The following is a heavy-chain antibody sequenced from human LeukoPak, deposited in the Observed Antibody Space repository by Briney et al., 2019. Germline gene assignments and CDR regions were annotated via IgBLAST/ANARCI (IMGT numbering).Heavy chain of an antibody. V-gene: IGHV4-59*01. Sequence: SETLSLTCTVSGGSISSYYWNWIRQPPGKGLDWIGYIYYSGSTNYNPSLKSRVTISVDTSKNQFSLKLSSVTAADTAVYYCARGADSSGYYSIFYFDYWGQGTLVTVSS. D-gene: IGHD3-22*01. CDR1: GGSISSYY. CDR2: IYYSGST. J-gene: IGHJ4*02. CDR3: ARGADSSGYYSIFYFDY.